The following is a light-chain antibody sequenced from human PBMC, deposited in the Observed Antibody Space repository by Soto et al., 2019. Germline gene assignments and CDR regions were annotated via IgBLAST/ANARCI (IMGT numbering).Light chain of an antibody. CDR3: LQHNDYPWT. V-gene: IGKV1-17*01. CDR2: AAS. CDR1: QDIRNN. J-gene: IGKJ1*01. Sequence: DIQMTQSPCARSASVGGRGTSTCRASQDIRNNLDWYQQKPGKAPKRLIYAASSLQSGVPSRFSGSGSGTEFTLTISSLQPEDFATYYCLQHNDYPWTFGQGTKVDIK.